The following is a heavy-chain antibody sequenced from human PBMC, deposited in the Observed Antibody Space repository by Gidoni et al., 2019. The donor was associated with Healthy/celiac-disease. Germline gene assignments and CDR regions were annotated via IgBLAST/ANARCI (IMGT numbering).Heavy chain of an antibody. V-gene: IGHV4-31*03. CDR1: GGSISSGGYY. J-gene: IGHJ4*02. CDR3: ARETMVRGVITFDY. Sequence: QVQLQESGPGLVKPSQTLSLPCTVSGGSISSGGYYWSWTRQHPGQGLEWIGYIYYHGSTYYNPSLKSRVTISVDTSKNQFSLKLSSVTAADTAVYYCARETMVRGVITFDYWGQGTLVTVSS. CDR2: IYYHGST. D-gene: IGHD3-10*01.